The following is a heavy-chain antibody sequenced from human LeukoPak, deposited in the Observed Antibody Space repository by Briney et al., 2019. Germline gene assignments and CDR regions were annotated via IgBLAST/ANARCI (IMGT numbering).Heavy chain of an antibody. D-gene: IGHD4-23*01. CDR2: VNPNSGGT. CDR3: ARERTTVVTLDYYYGMDV. J-gene: IGHJ6*02. V-gene: IGHV1-2*02. CDR1: GYSFTGYY. Sequence: ASVKVSCKASGYSFTGYYIHWVRQAPGQGLEWMGWVNPNSGGTKYAQKFQGRLTMTRDTSISTANMELSRLRSDDTAVYYCARERTTVVTLDYYYGMDVWGQGTTVTVSS.